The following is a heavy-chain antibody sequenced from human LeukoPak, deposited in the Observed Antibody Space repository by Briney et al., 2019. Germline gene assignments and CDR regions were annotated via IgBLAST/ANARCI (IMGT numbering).Heavy chain of an antibody. J-gene: IGHJ4*02. CDR1: GGSSRSYY. CDR2: IYYSGST. V-gene: IGHV4-59*01. CDR3: ARTTYYDFWSGYPIFDY. D-gene: IGHD3-3*01. Sequence: SEALSLTCTVSGGSSRSYYWSWIRQPPGKGLEWIGYIYYSGSTNYNPSLKSRVTISVDTSKNQFSLKLSSVTAADTAVYYCARTTYYDFWSGYPIFDYWGQGTLVTVSS.